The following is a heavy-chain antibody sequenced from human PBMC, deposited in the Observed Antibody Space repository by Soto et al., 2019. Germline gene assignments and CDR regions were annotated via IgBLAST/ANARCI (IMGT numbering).Heavy chain of an antibody. D-gene: IGHD3-9*01. CDR1: GYTFTSYA. CDR3: ARAHYDILTGYSLNWFDP. V-gene: IGHV1-3*01. CDR2: INAGNGNT. J-gene: IGHJ5*02. Sequence: ASVKVSCKASGYTFTSYAMHWVRQAPGQRLEWMGWINAGNGNTKYSQKFQGRVTITRGTFASTAYMELSSLRSEDTAVYYCARAHYDILTGYSLNWFDPWGQGTLVTLSS.